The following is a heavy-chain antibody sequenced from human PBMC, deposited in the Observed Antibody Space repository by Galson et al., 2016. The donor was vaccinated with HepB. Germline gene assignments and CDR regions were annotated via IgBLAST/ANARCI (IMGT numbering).Heavy chain of an antibody. D-gene: IGHD5-24*01. CDR2: IYHTGST. CDR1: GGSISGSGYF. V-gene: IGHV4-39*01. Sequence: SETLSFTCSVTGGSISGSGYFWGWLRQPPGREPEWIASIYHTGSTYYHPSLKSRVRISVDTSRNQFSLELSSVTAADTAVYFCARPAQRISQFLYWGQGLLVTISS. CDR3: ARPAQRISQFLY. J-gene: IGHJ1*01.